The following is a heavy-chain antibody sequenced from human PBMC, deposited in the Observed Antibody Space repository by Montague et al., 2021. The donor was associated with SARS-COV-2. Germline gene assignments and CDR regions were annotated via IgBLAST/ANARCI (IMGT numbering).Heavy chain of an antibody. Sequence: SLRLSCAASGFTFTCYWMHWVRQAPGKGLVWVSRINSDGSSTSYADSVKGRFTISRDNAKNTLYLQMNSLRAEDTAVYYCARDLEGIAAAGTGGFDYWGQGTLVTVSS. V-gene: IGHV3-74*01. J-gene: IGHJ4*02. CDR2: INSDGSST. CDR3: ARDLEGIAAAGTGGFDY. D-gene: IGHD6-13*01. CDR1: GFTFTCYW.